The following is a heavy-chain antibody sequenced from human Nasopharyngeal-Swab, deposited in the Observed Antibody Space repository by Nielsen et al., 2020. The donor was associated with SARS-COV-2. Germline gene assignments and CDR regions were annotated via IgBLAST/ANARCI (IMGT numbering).Heavy chain of an antibody. CDR1: GFTFSSYS. D-gene: IGHD5-18*01. CDR2: ISSSSSYI. Sequence: GESLKISCAASGFTFSSYSMNWARQAPGKGLEWVSSISSSSSYIYYADSVKGRFTISRDNAKNSLYLQMNSLRAEDTAVYYCATEGPHIAKYYYYYMDVWGKGTTVTVSS. V-gene: IGHV3-21*01. J-gene: IGHJ6*03. CDR3: ATEGPHIAKYYYYYMDV.